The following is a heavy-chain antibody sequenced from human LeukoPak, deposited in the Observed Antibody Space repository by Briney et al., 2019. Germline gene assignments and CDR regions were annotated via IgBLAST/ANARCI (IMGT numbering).Heavy chain of an antibody. V-gene: IGHV3-21*01. CDR1: GFMFSRYS. Sequence: PGGSLRLSCAASGFMFSRYSMNWVRQAPGKGLEWVSSISSSSSYIYYADSVKGRFTISRDNAKNSLYLQMNSLRAEDTAVYYCARDLAIYYGSGSSFDYWGQGTLVTVSS. CDR3: ARDLAIYYGSGSSFDY. CDR2: ISSSSSYI. D-gene: IGHD3-10*01. J-gene: IGHJ4*02.